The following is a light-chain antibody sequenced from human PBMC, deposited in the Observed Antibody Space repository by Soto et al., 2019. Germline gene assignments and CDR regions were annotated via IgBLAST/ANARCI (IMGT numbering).Light chain of an antibody. CDR2: AAS. J-gene: IGKJ4*01. CDR3: QQLHSYPLT. V-gene: IGKV1-9*01. CDR1: QGISRY. Sequence: DIQLTQSPSFLSASAGDRVTITCRANQGISRYLAWYQQKPGKAPKLLIFAASTLHSGVPSRFSGSGSGTEFTLTISSLQPEDCATYYCQQLHSYPLTFGGGTKVEIK.